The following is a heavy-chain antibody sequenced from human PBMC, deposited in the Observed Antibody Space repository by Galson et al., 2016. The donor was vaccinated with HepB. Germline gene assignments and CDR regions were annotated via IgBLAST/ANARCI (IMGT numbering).Heavy chain of an antibody. CDR1: GFTFSSYW. Sequence: SLRLSCAASGFTFSSYWMHWVRQAPGEGLVWVSRINSDGSSTRYADSVKGRFTISRDNAKNTLYLQMNSLRAEDTALYYCAREGGDCRRKRCYGIEERGELPDWGQGTLVTVSS. D-gene: IGHD2-2*01. J-gene: IGHJ4*02. V-gene: IGHV3-74*01. CDR3: AREGGDCRRKRCYGIEERGELPD. CDR2: INSDGSST.